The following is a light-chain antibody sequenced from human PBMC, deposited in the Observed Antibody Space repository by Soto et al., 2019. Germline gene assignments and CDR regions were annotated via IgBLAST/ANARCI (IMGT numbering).Light chain of an antibody. Sequence: EIVMTQSPAILSVSPGERATLSYRASQSVSNNLAWYQQKPGQAPRLLIYFASTRATGIPARFSGSGSGTQFTLTITSLQSEDVAVYYCQHYDEWPLTFGGGTKVETK. J-gene: IGKJ4*01. CDR3: QHYDEWPLT. CDR1: QSVSNN. V-gene: IGKV3-15*01. CDR2: FAS.